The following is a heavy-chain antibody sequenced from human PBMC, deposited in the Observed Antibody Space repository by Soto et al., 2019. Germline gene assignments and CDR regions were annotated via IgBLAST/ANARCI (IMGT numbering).Heavy chain of an antibody. CDR3: AKDIDIVAWDYYYGMDV. Sequence: QPGGSLRLSCAASGFTFSSYAMSWVRQAPGKGLEWVSAISGSGGSTYYADSVKGRFTISRDNSKNTLYLQMNSLRAEDTAVYYCAKDIDIVAWDYYYGMDVWGQGTTVTVSS. CDR1: GFTFSSYA. J-gene: IGHJ6*02. V-gene: IGHV3-23*01. D-gene: IGHD5-12*01. CDR2: ISGSGGST.